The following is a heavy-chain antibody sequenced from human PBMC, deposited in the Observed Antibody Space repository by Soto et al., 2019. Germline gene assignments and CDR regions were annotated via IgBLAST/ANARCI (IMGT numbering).Heavy chain of an antibody. V-gene: IGHV5-51*01. CDR1: GYSFTSYW. CDR3: ARLGVVVVAATPVNDAFDI. Sequence: PGESLKISCKGSGYSFTSYWIGWVRQMPGKGLEWMGIIYPGDSDTRYSPSFQGQVTISADKSISTAYLQWSSLKASDTAMYYCARLGVVVVAATPVNDAFDIWGQGTMVTVS. D-gene: IGHD2-15*01. J-gene: IGHJ3*02. CDR2: IYPGDSDT.